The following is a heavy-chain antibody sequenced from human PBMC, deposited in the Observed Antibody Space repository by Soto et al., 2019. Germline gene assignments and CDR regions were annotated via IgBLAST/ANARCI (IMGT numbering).Heavy chain of an antibody. V-gene: IGHV3-23*01. D-gene: IGHD6-13*01. CDR3: AKENSEAGSWYPSWFFWFDP. CDR1: GFTFSSYA. Sequence: EVQLLESGGGLVQPGGSLRLSCAASGFTFSSYAMSWVRQAPGKGLEWVSAISGSGGSTYYADSVKGRFTISRDNSKNTLYLQMNSLRAEDTAVYYCAKENSEAGSWYPSWFFWFDPWGQGTLVTVSS. CDR2: ISGSGGST. J-gene: IGHJ5*02.